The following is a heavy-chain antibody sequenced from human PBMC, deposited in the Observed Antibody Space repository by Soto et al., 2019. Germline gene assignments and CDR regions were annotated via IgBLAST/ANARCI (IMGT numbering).Heavy chain of an antibody. D-gene: IGHD4-17*01. CDR1: GGSVSSGSYF. CDR2: IYYSGST. CDR3: ARERWDYGDYGFDY. Sequence: QVQLQESGPGLVKPSETLSLPCTVSGGSVSSGSYFWSWIRQPPGKGLEWIGYIYYSGSTKYNTSLKSRVTISVDTSKNQFSLNLSSVTAADTAVYYCARERWDYGDYGFDYWGQGTLVTVSS. J-gene: IGHJ4*02. V-gene: IGHV4-61*01.